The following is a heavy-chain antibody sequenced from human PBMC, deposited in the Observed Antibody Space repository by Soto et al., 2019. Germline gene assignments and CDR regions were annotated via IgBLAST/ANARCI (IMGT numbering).Heavy chain of an antibody. CDR3: ARGVERITMIVVVIASPLDAFDI. V-gene: IGHV1-46*01. D-gene: IGHD3-22*01. Sequence: ASVKVSCKASGYTFTSYYMHWVRQAPGQGLEWMGIINPSGGSTSYAQKFQGRVTMTRDTSTSTVYMELSSLRSEDTAVYYCARGVERITMIVVVIASPLDAFDIWGQGTMLTVSS. CDR2: INPSGGST. J-gene: IGHJ3*02. CDR1: GYTFTSYY.